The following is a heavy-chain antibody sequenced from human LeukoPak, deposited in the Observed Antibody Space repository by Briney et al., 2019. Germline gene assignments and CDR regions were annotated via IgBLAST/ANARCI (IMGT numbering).Heavy chain of an antibody. CDR2: ISSGGTYT. Sequence: GGSLRLSCAASGFTFSDYYMNWIRQAPGKGLEWVSYISSGGTYTNYADSVKGRFTISGDNAKNSLYLQMNSLRAEDTAVYYCARGNYVSGSPDYWGQGTLVTVSS. J-gene: IGHJ4*02. CDR3: ARGNYVSGSPDY. D-gene: IGHD3-10*01. CDR1: GFTFSDYY. V-gene: IGHV3-11*06.